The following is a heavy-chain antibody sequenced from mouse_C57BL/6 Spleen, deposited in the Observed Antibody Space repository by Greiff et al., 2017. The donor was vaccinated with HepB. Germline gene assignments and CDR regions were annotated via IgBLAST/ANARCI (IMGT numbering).Heavy chain of an antibody. CDR1: GFNIKDYY. Sequence: VQLQQSGAELVRPGASVKLSCTASGFNIKDYYMHWVKQRPEQGLEWIGRIDPEDGDTEYAPKFQGKATMTADTSSNTAYLQLSSLTSEDTAVYYCTTPYYYGSSHWYFDVCGTGTTVTVSS. J-gene: IGHJ1*03. D-gene: IGHD1-1*01. CDR2: IDPEDGDT. CDR3: TTPYYYGSSHWYFDV. V-gene: IGHV14-1*01.